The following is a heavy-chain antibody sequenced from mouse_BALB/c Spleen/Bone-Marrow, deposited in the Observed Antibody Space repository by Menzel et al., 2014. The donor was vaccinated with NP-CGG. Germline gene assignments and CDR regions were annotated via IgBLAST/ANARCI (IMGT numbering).Heavy chain of an antibody. CDR1: GYSFTGYF. J-gene: IGHJ3*01. CDR3: ARGEDYGRGSWFAY. D-gene: IGHD2-4*01. CDR2: INPYNGDT. V-gene: IGHV1-20*02. Sequence: VQLQQSGPELVKPGASVKISCKASGYSFTGYFMNWVMQSHGKSLEWIGRINPYNGDTFYNQKFKGKATLTVDKSSSTAHMELRSLASEDPAVYYCARGEDYGRGSWFAYWGQGTLVTVSA.